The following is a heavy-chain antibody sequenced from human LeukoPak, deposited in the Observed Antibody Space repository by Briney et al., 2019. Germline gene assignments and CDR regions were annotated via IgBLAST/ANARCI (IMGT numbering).Heavy chain of an antibody. CDR1: GFTFSSYG. CDR2: ISTDGSST. J-gene: IGHJ4*02. V-gene: IGHV3-74*01. Sequence: GGSLRLSCAASGFTFSSYGMHWVRQGPGKGLVWVSRISTDGSSTTYADSVKGRFTISRDNAKNTLFLQMNSPRAEDTAVYYCAGHHQAYSRTYWGQGTQVTVSS. D-gene: IGHD1-26*01. CDR3: AGHHQAYSRTY.